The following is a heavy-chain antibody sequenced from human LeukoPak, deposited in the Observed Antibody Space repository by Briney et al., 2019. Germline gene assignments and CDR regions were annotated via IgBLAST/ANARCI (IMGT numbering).Heavy chain of an antibody. Sequence: GGSLRLSCAASGFTFSSYAMSWVRQAPGKGLEWVSAISGSGGSTYYADSVKGRFTISRDNSKNTLYLQMNSLRAGDTAVYYCAPLTGGYYFDYWGQGTLVTVSS. J-gene: IGHJ4*02. CDR1: GFTFSSYA. CDR2: ISGSGGST. CDR3: APLTGGYYFDY. D-gene: IGHD1-20*01. V-gene: IGHV3-23*01.